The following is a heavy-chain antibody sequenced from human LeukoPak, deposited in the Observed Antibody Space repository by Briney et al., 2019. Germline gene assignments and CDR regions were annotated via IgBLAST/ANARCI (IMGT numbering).Heavy chain of an antibody. J-gene: IGHJ5*02. Sequence: SETLSLTCAVYGGSFSDYYWSWIRQPPGKGLEWIGEISHGGSTNYNPSLKSRVTISVDTSKNQFSLMLSSVTAADTAVYYCGRGQGAAAGSIDWFDPWGQGTLVTVSS. D-gene: IGHD6-13*01. CDR1: GGSFSDYY. V-gene: IGHV4-34*01. CDR2: ISHGGST. CDR3: GRGQGAAAGSIDWFDP.